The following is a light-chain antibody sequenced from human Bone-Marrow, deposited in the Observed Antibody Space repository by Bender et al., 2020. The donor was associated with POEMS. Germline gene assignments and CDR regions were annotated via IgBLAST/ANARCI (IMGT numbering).Light chain of an antibody. J-gene: IGLJ2*01. Sequence: QSALTQPPSASGSHGQSVTISCTGTTSDVGGYDHVSWYQHHPGKAPQLLIYDVNQRPSGVPARFSGYKSANTASLTVSGLQAEDEADYYCSSYAATNNMVFGGGTKLTVL. CDR3: SSYAATNNMV. V-gene: IGLV2-8*01. CDR1: TSDVGGYDH. CDR2: DVN.